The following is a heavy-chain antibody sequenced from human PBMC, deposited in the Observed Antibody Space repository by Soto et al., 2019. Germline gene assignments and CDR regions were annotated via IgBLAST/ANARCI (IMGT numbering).Heavy chain of an antibody. J-gene: IGHJ4*02. V-gene: IGHV3-23*01. D-gene: IGHD6-6*01. CDR2: ISGSGGST. CDR1: GFTFSSYA. CDR3: ASGGSSLNFDS. Sequence: GSLRLSCAASGFTFSSYAMSWVRQAPGKGLEWVSAISGSGGSTYYADSVKGRFTISRDNAKNTLYLQMNSLRAEDTAVYYCASGGSSLNFDSWGQGTLVTVSS.